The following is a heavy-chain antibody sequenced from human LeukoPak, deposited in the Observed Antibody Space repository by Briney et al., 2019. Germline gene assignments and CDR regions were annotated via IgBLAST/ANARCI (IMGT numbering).Heavy chain of an antibody. Sequence: SETLSLTCAVSGGSVSRYYWSWIRQPPGKGLEWIGHIYDSGSTNYNPSLKSRVTISIDTSKNQFSLKLRSVTAADTAIYYCARQGYDILTGYIDAFDIWGQGTMVTVSS. CDR3: ARQGYDILTGYIDAFDI. J-gene: IGHJ3*02. V-gene: IGHV4-59*08. CDR1: GGSVSRYY. CDR2: IYDSGST. D-gene: IGHD3-9*01.